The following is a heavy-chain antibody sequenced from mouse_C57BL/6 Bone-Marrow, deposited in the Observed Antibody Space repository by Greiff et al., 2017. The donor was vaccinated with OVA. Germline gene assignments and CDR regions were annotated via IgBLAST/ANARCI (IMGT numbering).Heavy chain of an antibody. Sequence: VQLQQSGAELARPGASVKLSCKASGYTFTSYGISWVKQRTGQGLEWIGEIYPRSGNTYYNEKFKGKATLTADKSSSTAYMELRSLTSEDSAVYFCARPGGNLDYWGQGTTLTVSS. CDR3: ARPGGNLDY. CDR2: IYPRSGNT. CDR1: GYTFTSYG. D-gene: IGHD2-1*01. V-gene: IGHV1-81*01. J-gene: IGHJ2*01.